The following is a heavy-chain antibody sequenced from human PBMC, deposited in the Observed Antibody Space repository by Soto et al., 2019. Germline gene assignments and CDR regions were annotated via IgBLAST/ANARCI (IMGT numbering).Heavy chain of an antibody. CDR1: GYTFTGYY. CDR2: SNPNSGGT. CDR3: ARSVIAVAGTADYFDY. J-gene: IGHJ4*02. Sequence: ASVKVSCKASGYTFTGYYMHWVRQAPGQGLEWMGWSNPNSGGTNYAQKFQGWVTMTRDTSISTAYMELSRLRSDDTAVYYCARSVIAVAGTADYFDYWGQGTLVTVSS. D-gene: IGHD6-19*01. V-gene: IGHV1-2*04.